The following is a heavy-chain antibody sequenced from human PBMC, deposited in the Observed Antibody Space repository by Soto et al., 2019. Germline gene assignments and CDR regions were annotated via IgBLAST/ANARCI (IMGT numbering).Heavy chain of an antibody. V-gene: IGHV3-30*03. CDR2: ISDDGTKE. J-gene: IGHJ5*02. CDR1: IFTFSDYG. D-gene: IGHD3-22*01. CDR3: AREGSSMIVVNNWFAT. Sequence: QVHLVESGGGVVQVGKSLRLSCAASIFTFSDYGMDWVRQAPGKGLEWVAFISDDGTKELYADSVKGRFAISRDNSQNTLYLQMNSLRTEDTAVYYCAREGSSMIVVNNWFATWGQGTLVTVSS.